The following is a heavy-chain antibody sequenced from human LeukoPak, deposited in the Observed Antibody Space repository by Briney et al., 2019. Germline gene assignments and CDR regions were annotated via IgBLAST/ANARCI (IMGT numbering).Heavy chain of an antibody. Sequence: QTGGSLRLSCAASGFTFSNYWMTWVRQAPGKGLEWVANIKQDGSETYYVDSVEGRFTISRDNAKNSLYLQMNSLRAEDTALYYCAKVAPGDYEYFQHWGQGTLVTVSS. CDR3: AKVAPGDYEYFQH. CDR1: GFTFSNYW. V-gene: IGHV3-7*03. CDR2: IKQDGSET. J-gene: IGHJ1*01. D-gene: IGHD4-17*01.